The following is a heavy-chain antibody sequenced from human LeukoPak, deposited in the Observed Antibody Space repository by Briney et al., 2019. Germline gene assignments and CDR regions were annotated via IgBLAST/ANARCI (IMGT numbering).Heavy chain of an antibody. V-gene: IGHV4-39*07. Sequence: SETLSLTCTVSGGSISSSSYYWSWIRQPPGKGLEWIGEINHSGSTNYNPSLKSRVTISVDTSKNQFSLKLSSVTAADTAVYYCARDPTNGRYCSSTSCYGWFDPWGQGTLVTVSS. D-gene: IGHD2-2*01. CDR1: GGSISSSSYY. J-gene: IGHJ5*02. CDR2: INHSGST. CDR3: ARDPTNGRYCSSTSCYGWFDP.